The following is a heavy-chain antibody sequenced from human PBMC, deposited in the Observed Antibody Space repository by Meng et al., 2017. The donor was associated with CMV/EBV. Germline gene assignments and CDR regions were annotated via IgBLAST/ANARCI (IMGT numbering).Heavy chain of an antibody. V-gene: IGHV4-34*01. J-gene: IGHJ5*02. CDR2: INHSGST. Sequence: QAHLQRWGLGLLKPSVTLYLTCAVYGGSFSGYYWSWIRQPPGKGLEWIGEINHSGSTNYNPSLKSRVTISVDTSKNQVSLKLSSVTAADTAVYYCARGSRRLPRFNWFDPWGQGTLVTVSS. D-gene: IGHD3-3*01. CDR3: ARGSRRLPRFNWFDP. CDR1: GGSFSGYY.